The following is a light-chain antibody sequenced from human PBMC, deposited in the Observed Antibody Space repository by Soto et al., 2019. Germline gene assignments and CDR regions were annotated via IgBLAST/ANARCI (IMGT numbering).Light chain of an antibody. J-gene: IGKJ4*01. CDR1: QSVSSY. CDR2: GAS. V-gene: IGKV3-11*01. Sequence: EIVLTQSPGTLSLSPGARATLSCRASQSVSSYLAWYQQKPGQAPRLLIYGASSRATGIPDRFSGSGSGTDFTLTISSLEPEDFSVYYCQQRSSWPLTFGGGTKVDI. CDR3: QQRSSWPLT.